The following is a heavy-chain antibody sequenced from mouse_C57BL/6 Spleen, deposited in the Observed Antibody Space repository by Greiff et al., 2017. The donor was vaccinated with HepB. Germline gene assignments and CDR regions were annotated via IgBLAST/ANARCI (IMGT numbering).Heavy chain of an antibody. V-gene: IGHV1-61*01. CDR1: GYTFTSYW. CDR2: IYPSDSET. D-gene: IGHD2-5*01. CDR3: ASRGMGSNYVFDY. Sequence: QVQLQQPGAELVRPGSSVKLSCKASGYTFTSYWMDWVKQRPGQGLEWIGNIYPSDSETHYNQKFKDKATLTVDKSSSTAYMQLSSLTSEDSAVYYCASRGMGSNYVFDYWGQGTTLTVSS. J-gene: IGHJ2*01.